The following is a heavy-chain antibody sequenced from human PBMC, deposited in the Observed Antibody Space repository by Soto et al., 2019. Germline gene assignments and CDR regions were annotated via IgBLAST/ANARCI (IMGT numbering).Heavy chain of an antibody. Sequence: SVKVSCTASGGSFGKSAINWVRQTPGQGLEWLGVFIPVYRTLNYAQKFQGRVTITADESTGTAYMTLSSLASDDTAVYYCATGVIWIGYFTVDSWGQGTRVTVSS. V-gene: IGHV1-69*13. CDR1: GGSFGKSA. CDR2: FIPVYRTL. CDR3: ATGVIWIGYFTVDS. D-gene: IGHD3-3*01. J-gene: IGHJ4*02.